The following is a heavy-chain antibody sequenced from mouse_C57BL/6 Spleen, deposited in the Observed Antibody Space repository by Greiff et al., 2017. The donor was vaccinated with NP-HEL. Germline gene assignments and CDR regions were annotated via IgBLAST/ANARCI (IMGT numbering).Heavy chain of an antibody. J-gene: IGHJ3*01. D-gene: IGHD1-1*01. CDR3: ARERDYGSSPFAY. Sequence: VQLQQSGPELVKPGASVKISCKASGYAFSSSWMNWVKQRPGKGLEWIGRIYPGDGDTNYNGKFKGKATLTADKSSSTAYMQLSSLTSEDSAVYFCARERDYGSSPFAYWGQGTLVTVSA. V-gene: IGHV1-82*01. CDR1: GYAFSSSW. CDR2: IYPGDGDT.